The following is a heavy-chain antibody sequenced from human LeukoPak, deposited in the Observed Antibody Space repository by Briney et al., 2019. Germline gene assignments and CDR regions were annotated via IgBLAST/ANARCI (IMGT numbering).Heavy chain of an antibody. CDR1: GYTFTSYY. D-gene: IGHD3-10*01. Sequence: GASVRVSCKASGYTFTSYYMHWVRQAPGQGLEWMGIINPSGGSTSYAQKFQGRVTITADKSTSTVYMEMSSLDSEDTAIYYCAGDLLPSRFNYWGQGTLVTVSS. CDR2: INPSGGST. CDR3: AGDLLPSRFNY. V-gene: IGHV1-46*01. J-gene: IGHJ4*02.